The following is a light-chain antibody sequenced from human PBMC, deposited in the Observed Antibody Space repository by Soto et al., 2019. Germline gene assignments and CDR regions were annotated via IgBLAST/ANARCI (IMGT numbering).Light chain of an antibody. V-gene: IGKV3-20*01. CDR2: GAS. CDR1: QSVSSNF. Sequence: EIVLTQSPGTLSLSPGERATLSCRASQSVSSNFLAWYQQKPGQAPRLLIYGASSRATGIPDRFSGSGSGTDFTLPISRLEPEDFAVYYCQQYSSSPRTFGQGTKVEIK. J-gene: IGKJ1*01. CDR3: QQYSSSPRT.